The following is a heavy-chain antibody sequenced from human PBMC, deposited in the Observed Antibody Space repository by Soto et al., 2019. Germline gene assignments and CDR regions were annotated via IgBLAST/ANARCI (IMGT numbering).Heavy chain of an antibody. J-gene: IGHJ4*02. Sequence: GGSLRLSCAASGFTFSERGMHWVRQAPGKGLEWVAVIWYDGSQKFYGDSVRGRFTISRDNSKNTVYLQMDSLRVEDMAVHYCVKDACGGDCGDPGGFDYWGQGTLVTVSS. D-gene: IGHD2-21*02. V-gene: IGHV3-33*06. CDR3: VKDACGGDCGDPGGFDY. CDR1: GFTFSERG. CDR2: IWYDGSQK.